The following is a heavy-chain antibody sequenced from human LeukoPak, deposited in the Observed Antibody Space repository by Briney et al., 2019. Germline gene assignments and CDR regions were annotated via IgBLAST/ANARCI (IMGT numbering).Heavy chain of an antibody. CDR3: ARGCSGGSCYDY. J-gene: IGHJ4*02. Sequence: GGSLRLSCAASGFTFSTYNMNWVRQAPGKGLEWVSSISTSSDYIYYADSVKGRFTISRDNAENSLFLQVNSLGAEDTAVYYCARGCSGGSCYDYWGQGTLVTVSS. CDR2: ISTSSDYI. D-gene: IGHD2-15*01. CDR1: GFTFSTYN. V-gene: IGHV3-21*01.